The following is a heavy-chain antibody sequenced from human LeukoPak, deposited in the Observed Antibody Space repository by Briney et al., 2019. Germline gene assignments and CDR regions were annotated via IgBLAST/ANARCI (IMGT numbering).Heavy chain of an antibody. CDR3: ADPGVGY. V-gene: IGHV3-7*01. Sequence: GGSLRLSCAASGFTFSRYWMSWVRQAPGKGLEWVANIKQNGSEITYVDSVEGRFTISRDNAQNSLYLEMNSLRVEDTAVYYCADPGVGYWGQGTLVTVSS. J-gene: IGHJ4*02. D-gene: IGHD2-8*01. CDR2: IKQNGSEI. CDR1: GFTFSRYW.